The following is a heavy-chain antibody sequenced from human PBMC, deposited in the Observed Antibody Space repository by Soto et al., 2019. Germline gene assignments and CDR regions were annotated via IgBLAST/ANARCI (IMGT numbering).Heavy chain of an antibody. CDR2: IIPILGIA. J-gene: IGHJ6*03. CDR3: ARAGSLAAAGTLGYYYYYYIDV. V-gene: IGHV1-69*02. D-gene: IGHD6-13*01. CDR1: GGTFSSYT. Sequence: QVQLVQSGAEVKKPGSSVKVSCKASGGTFSSYTISWVRQAPGQGLEWMGRIIPILGIANYAQKFQGRVTIPADKYTSNAYMELSSLSSADAAVYYCARAGSLAAAGTLGYYYYYYIDVWGKGTTVTVSS.